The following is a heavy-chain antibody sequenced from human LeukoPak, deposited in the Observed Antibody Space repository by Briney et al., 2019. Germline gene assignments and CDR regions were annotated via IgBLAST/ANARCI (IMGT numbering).Heavy chain of an antibody. Sequence: KFQGRVTITRDTSASTAYMELSSLRSEDTAVYYCARSLTLITMVRGAPAYWGQGTLVTVSS. V-gene: IGHV1-3*01. CDR3: ARSLTLITMVRGAPAY. D-gene: IGHD3-10*01. J-gene: IGHJ4*02.